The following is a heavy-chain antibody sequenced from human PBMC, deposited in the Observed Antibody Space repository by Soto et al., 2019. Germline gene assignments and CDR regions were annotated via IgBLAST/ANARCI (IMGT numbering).Heavy chain of an antibody. CDR3: AKDPRWHVGSVDAFDI. Sequence: GSLSLSCAASGFTFSSYAMSWVRQAPGEGLEWVSAISGRGGSTYYPGSRKGRFTISGNNSKNTLYLQMNSLRAEDTAVYYCAKDPRWHVGSVDAFDIWGQGTMVTVSS. CDR2: ISGRGGST. J-gene: IGHJ3*02. D-gene: IGHD3-10*01. V-gene: IGHV3-23*01. CDR1: GFTFSSYA.